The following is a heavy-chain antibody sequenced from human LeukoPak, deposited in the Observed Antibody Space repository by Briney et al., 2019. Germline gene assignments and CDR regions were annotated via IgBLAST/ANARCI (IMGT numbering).Heavy chain of an antibody. CDR1: GGSISSYY. CDR3: ATSTEGSGWYGSFYFDY. Sequence: SETLSLTCTVSGGSISSYYWSWIRQPPGKGLEWIGYIYYSGSTNHNPSLKSRVTISVDTSKNQFSLKLSSVTAADTAVYYCATSTEGSGWYGSFYFDYWGQGTLVTVSS. D-gene: IGHD6-19*01. CDR2: IYYSGST. V-gene: IGHV4-59*01. J-gene: IGHJ4*02.